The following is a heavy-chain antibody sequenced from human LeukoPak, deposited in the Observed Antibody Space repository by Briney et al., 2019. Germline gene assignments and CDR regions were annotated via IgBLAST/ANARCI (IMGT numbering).Heavy chain of an antibody. J-gene: IGHJ4*01. CDR1: GFTFSDFG. D-gene: IGHD1-26*01. V-gene: IGHV3-23*01. CDR2: ISGSGSST. Sequence: GGSLRLSCAASGFTFSDFGMSWVRQAPGKGLEWVSAISGSGSSTYYGGSVKGRFTISRDNSKNTLYLRMNGLRAEDTAIYYCAKVQRELLSPIDYWGQGTLVTVSS. CDR3: AKVQRELLSPIDY.